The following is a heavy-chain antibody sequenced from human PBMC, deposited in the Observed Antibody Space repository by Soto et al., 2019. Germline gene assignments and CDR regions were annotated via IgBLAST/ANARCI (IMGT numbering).Heavy chain of an antibody. CDR1: GNSISSCS. D-gene: IGHD2-2*03. CDR2: IHYNGNT. CDR3: AREGNLGRWIQPLDS. Sequence: SETLSLTCTVSGNSISSCSWSWMLQPPGKGLEWIGNIHYNGNTKYSPSLKSRVTMSVDTSKNHFSLKLISVTTADTAVYFCAREGNLGRWIQPLDSWGQGALVTVS. V-gene: IGHV4-59*01. J-gene: IGHJ4*02.